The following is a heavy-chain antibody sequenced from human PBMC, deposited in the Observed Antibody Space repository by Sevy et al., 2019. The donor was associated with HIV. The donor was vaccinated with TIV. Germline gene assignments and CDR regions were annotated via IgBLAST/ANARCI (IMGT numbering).Heavy chain of an antibody. CDR1: GFTFSSYS. J-gene: IGHJ3*02. D-gene: IGHD6-13*01. CDR2: ISSSSSYI. CDR3: AREIAAAGTDAFDI. Sequence: GGSLRLSCAASGFTFSSYSMNWVRQAPGKGLEWVSSISSSSSYIYYADSVKGRFTISRDNAKNSLYLQMNSLRAEDTAVYYCAREIAAAGTDAFDIWGQRTMVTVSS. V-gene: IGHV3-21*01.